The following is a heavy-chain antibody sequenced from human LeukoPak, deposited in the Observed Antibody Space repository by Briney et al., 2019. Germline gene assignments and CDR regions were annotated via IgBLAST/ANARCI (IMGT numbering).Heavy chain of an antibody. V-gene: IGHV3-7*01. D-gene: IGHD3-22*01. CDR2: IKEDGSEK. CDR1: GFSFSTYW. Sequence: GGSLRLSCAASGFSFSTYWMSWVRQAPGKGLEWVANIKEDGSEKYYVDSVKGRFTISRDNAKNSLFLQMNSLRAEDTAVYYCLMYYYDSSAYPYWGQGTLVTASS. J-gene: IGHJ4*02. CDR3: LMYYYDSSAYPY.